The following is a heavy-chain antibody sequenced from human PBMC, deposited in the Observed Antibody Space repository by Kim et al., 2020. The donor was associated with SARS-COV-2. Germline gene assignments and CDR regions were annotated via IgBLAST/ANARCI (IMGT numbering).Heavy chain of an antibody. Sequence: SETLSLTCTVSGGSVSSGSYYWSWIRQPPGKGLEWIGYIYYSGSTNYNPSLKSRVTISVDTSKNQFSLKLSSVTAADTAVYYCARDGFGYCSGGSCYYYFDYWGQGTLVTVSS. CDR1: GGSVSSGSYY. V-gene: IGHV4-61*01. CDR2: IYYSGST. J-gene: IGHJ4*02. D-gene: IGHD2-15*01. CDR3: ARDGFGYCSGGSCYYYFDY.